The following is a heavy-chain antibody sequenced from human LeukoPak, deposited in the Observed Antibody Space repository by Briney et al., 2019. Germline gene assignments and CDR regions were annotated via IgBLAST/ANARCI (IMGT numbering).Heavy chain of an antibody. CDR2: MKEDGSEK. J-gene: IGHJ4*02. CDR3: ARDIAGSSWSDY. CDR1: GFTFSSYS. V-gene: IGHV3-7*01. D-gene: IGHD6-13*01. Sequence: GGSLRLSCAASGFTFSSYSMNWVRQAPGKGLEWVANMKEDGSEKNYVGSVKGRFTISRDNAKSSLYLQMNSLRAEDTAVYYCARDIAGSSWSDYWGQGTLVTVSS.